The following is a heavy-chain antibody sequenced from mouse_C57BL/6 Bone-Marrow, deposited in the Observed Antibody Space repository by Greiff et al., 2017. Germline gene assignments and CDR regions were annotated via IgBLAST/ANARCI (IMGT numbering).Heavy chain of an antibody. D-gene: IGHD1-1*01. CDR1: GYSITSGYY. CDR2: ISYDGSN. Sequence: EVKLMESGPGLVKPSQSLSLTCSVTGYSITSGYYWNWIRQFPGNKLEWMGYISYDGSNNYNPSLKNRISITRDTSKNQFFLKLNSVTTEDTATYYCARAHYYGSSPRFAYWGQGTLVTVSA. CDR3: ARAHYYGSSPRFAY. V-gene: IGHV3-6*01. J-gene: IGHJ3*01.